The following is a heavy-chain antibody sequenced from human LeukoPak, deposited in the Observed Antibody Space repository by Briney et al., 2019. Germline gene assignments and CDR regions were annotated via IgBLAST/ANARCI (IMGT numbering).Heavy chain of an antibody. CDR3: AKFQANYYDSSGYGCFDY. CDR2: VYGGDTT. CDR1: GFTVSSNY. D-gene: IGHD3-22*01. V-gene: IGHV3-53*01. Sequence: GGSLRLSCAASGFTVSSNYMSWVRQAPGKGLEWVSVVYGGDTTYYADSVKGRFTISRDNSKSTMYLQMNSLRAEDTAVYYCAKFQANYYDSSGYGCFDYWGQGTLVTVSS. J-gene: IGHJ4*02.